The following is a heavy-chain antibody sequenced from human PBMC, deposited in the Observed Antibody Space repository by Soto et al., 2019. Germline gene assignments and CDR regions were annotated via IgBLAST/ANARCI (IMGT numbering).Heavy chain of an antibody. CDR1: GYSFTSYW. Sequence: GESLKISCKGSGYSFTSYWISWVRQMPGKGLEWMGRIDPSDSYTNYSPSFQGHVTISADKSISTAYLQWSSLKASDTAMYYCATPAPPTGAYYYYYGMDVWGQGTTVTVS. CDR2: IDPSDSYT. V-gene: IGHV5-10-1*01. D-gene: IGHD7-27*01. CDR3: ATPAPPTGAYYYYYGMDV. J-gene: IGHJ6*02.